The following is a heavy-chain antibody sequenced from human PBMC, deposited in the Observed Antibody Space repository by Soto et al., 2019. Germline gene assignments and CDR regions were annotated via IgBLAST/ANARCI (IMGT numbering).Heavy chain of an antibody. CDR1: GGSISTYY. V-gene: IGHV4-59*06. CDR2: IYYSGST. D-gene: IGHD3-22*01. CDR3: ARTAPTTYYYDSSGP. J-gene: IGHJ5*02. Sequence: PSETLSLTCTVSGGSISTYYWSWIRQPPGKGLEWIGYIYYSGSTYYNPSLKSRVTISVDTSKNQFSLKLSSVTAADTAVYYCARTAPTTYYYDSSGPWGQGTLVTVSS.